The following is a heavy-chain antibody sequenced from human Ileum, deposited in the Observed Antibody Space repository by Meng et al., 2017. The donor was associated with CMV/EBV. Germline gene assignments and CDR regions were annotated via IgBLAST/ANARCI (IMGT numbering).Heavy chain of an antibody. D-gene: IGHD6-13*01. CDR2: IYYSRST. CDR3: ASLGIAAAGTTYYFDY. V-gene: IGHV4-30-4*08. Sequence: SISSGDYYWSWIRQPPGKGLEWIGYIYYSRSTYYNPSLKSRVTISVDTSKNQFSLKLSSVTAADTAVYYCASLGIAAAGTTYYFDYWGQGTLVTVSS. CDR1: SISSGDYY. J-gene: IGHJ4*02.